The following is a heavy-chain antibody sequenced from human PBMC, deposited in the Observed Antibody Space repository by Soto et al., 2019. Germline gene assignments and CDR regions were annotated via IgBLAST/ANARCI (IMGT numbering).Heavy chain of an antibody. CDR2: IHYSGST. D-gene: IGHD3-10*01. J-gene: IGHJ5*02. V-gene: IGHV4-59*03. CDR3: VGSGIDVWVSKEDYCFDP. CDR1: SGSISSYY. Sequence: SETLSLTCTVSSGSISSYYWSWIRQPPGEGLQWIGYIHYSGSTKYNPSLKSRVTMSVDTSKNKFSLSLKSVTAADTAFYYCVGSGIDVWVSKEDYCFDPWGQGIRVTVSS.